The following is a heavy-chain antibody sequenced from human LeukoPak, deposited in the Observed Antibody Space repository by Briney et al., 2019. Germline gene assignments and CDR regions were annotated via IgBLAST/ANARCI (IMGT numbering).Heavy chain of an antibody. CDR1: GGSISSYY. D-gene: IGHD3-22*01. Sequence: SETLSLTCTVSGGSISSYYWSWIRKPAGKGLEWIGRIYTSGSTNYNPSLKSRVTISVDTSKNQFSLELSSVTAADTAVYYCAREGDYYDTSGTLDYWGQGTLVTVSS. CDR3: AREGDYYDTSGTLDY. J-gene: IGHJ4*02. CDR2: IYTSGST. V-gene: IGHV4-4*07.